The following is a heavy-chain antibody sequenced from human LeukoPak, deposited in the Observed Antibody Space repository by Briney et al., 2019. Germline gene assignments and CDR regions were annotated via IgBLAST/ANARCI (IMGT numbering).Heavy chain of an antibody. CDR1: GGSISSGGYY. CDR3: ARSAGDSIDY. CDR2: IYHPGST. V-gene: IGHV4-30-2*01. J-gene: IGHJ4*01. Sequence: SETLSLTCTVSGGSISSGGYYWSWIRQPPGKGLEWIGYIYHPGSTTYNPSLKSRVTISVDRSKNQFSLKFNFVTAADTAVYYCARSAGDSIDYWGHGTLVTVSS. D-gene: IGHD2-21*02.